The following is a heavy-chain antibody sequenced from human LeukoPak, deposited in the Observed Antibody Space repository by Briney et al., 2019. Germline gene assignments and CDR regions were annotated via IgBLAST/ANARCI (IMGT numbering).Heavy chain of an antibody. V-gene: IGHV4-34*01. D-gene: IGHD6-19*01. Sequence: SETLSLTCAVYGGSFSGYYWSWIRQPPGKGLEWIGEINHSGSTNYNPSLKSRVTISVDTSKNQFSLKLSSLTTADTAVYYCARDALGIAVAGSFDYWGQGTLVTVPS. CDR1: GGSFSGYY. CDR2: INHSGST. J-gene: IGHJ4*02. CDR3: ARDALGIAVAGSFDY.